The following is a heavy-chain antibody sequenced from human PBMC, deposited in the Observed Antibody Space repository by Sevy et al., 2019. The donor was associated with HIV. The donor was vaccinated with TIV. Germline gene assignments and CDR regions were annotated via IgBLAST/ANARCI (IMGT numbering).Heavy chain of an antibody. CDR1: GGSISSYY. J-gene: IGHJ6*02. D-gene: IGHD3-10*01. CDR3: ARYGHGSGSYSAENYYYYYGMDV. Sequence: SETLSLTCTVSGGSISSYYWSWIRQPPGKGLEWIGYIYYSGSTNYNPSLKSRVTISVDTSKNQFSLRMSSVTAAETAVYYCARYGHGSGSYSAENYYYYYGMDVWGQGTTVTVSS. CDR2: IYYSGST. V-gene: IGHV4-59*01.